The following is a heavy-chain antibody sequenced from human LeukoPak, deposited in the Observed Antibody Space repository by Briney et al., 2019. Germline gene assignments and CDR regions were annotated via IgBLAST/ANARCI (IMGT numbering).Heavy chain of an antibody. D-gene: IGHD3-22*01. CDR3: ARGPDYYDSSGRIDY. Sequence: PGGSLRLSCAASGFTFSSYGMHWVRQAPGKGLEWVAVIWYDGSNKYYADSVKGRFTISRDNSKNTLYLQMNSLRAEDTAVYYCARGPDYYDSSGRIDYWGQGTLVTVSS. CDR2: IWYDGSNK. CDR1: GFTFSSYG. V-gene: IGHV3-33*01. J-gene: IGHJ4*02.